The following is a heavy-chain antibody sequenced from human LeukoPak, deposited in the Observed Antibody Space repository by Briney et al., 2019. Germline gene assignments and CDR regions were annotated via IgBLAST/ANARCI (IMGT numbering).Heavy chain of an antibody. CDR1: GGSTSRYY. J-gene: IGHJ3*02. V-gene: IGHV4-4*07. CDR2: IYTSGNT. CDR3: ALGNCPTTSCYPGVAFDI. D-gene: IGHD2-2*01. Sequence: SETLSLTCTVSGGSTSRYYWSWIRQPAGKGLEWIGRIYTSGNTNYNPSLKSRVTMSVDTSKNQFSLKLSSVTAADTAVYYCALGNCPTTSCYPGVAFDIWGQGTMVTVSS.